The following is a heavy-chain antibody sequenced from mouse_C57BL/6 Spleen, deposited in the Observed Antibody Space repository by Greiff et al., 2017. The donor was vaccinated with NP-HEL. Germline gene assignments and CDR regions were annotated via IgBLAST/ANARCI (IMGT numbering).Heavy chain of an antibody. Sequence: QVQLQQSGPGLVQPSQSLSITCTVSGFSLTSYGVHWVRQSPGKGLEWLGVIWSGGSTDYNAAFISRLSISKDNSKSQVFFKMNSLQADDTAIYYCARGGYSNPYAMDYWGQGTSVTVSS. CDR1: GFSLTSYG. CDR2: IWSGGST. D-gene: IGHD2-5*01. J-gene: IGHJ4*01. CDR3: ARGGYSNPYAMDY. V-gene: IGHV2-2*01.